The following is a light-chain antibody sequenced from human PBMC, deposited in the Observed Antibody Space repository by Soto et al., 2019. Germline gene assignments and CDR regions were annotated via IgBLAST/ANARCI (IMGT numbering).Light chain of an antibody. CDR3: QQYGRAPT. CDR1: ETLYNNY. Sequence: ETVLTQSPGTLPLSPGDRATLSCRASETLYNNYVAWYQKRRVHPPRLLIAGPYGRAPGIPDRFRGTGSGTNFTLTIGRMEPEDFAVYYCQQYGRAPTFGPGT. CDR2: GPY. V-gene: IGKV3-20*01. J-gene: IGKJ3*01.